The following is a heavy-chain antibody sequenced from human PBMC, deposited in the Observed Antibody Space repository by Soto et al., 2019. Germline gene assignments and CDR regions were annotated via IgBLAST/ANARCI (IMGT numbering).Heavy chain of an antibody. Sequence: QVQLVQSGAEVREPGASVKVSCKASGYSFTSLDINWVRQTAGQGLEWMGWMQPSTGRTGYAQKFPGRVTMTRDPSINTAYMELTTLTSDDTAFYYCARGVSAGVDYWGQGTLVTVSS. CDR2: MQPSTGRT. CDR1: GYSFTSLD. D-gene: IGHD1-26*01. V-gene: IGHV1-8*01. CDR3: ARGVSAGVDY. J-gene: IGHJ4*02.